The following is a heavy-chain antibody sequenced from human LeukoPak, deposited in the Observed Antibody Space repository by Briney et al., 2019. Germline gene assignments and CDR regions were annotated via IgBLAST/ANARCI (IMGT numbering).Heavy chain of an antibody. Sequence: SGTLSLTCAVSGGSINGSEWWNWVRQTPGKGLEWIAEIYHSGRANYNPSLKSRVAISVDKPKNQLSLKLSSVTAADTAVYYCARGPGDYDILTGGFDYWGQGTLVTVSS. CDR1: GGSINGSEW. V-gene: IGHV4-4*02. D-gene: IGHD3-9*01. CDR2: IYHSGRA. CDR3: ARGPGDYDILTGGFDY. J-gene: IGHJ4*02.